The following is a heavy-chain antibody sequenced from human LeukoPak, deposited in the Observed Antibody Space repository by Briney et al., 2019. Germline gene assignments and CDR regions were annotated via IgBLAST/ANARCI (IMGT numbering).Heavy chain of an antibody. CDR2: IAYVDDST. D-gene: IGHD6-19*01. V-gene: IGHV3-23*01. Sequence: GGSLRLSCAASGFXFSSYAISWVRQAPGKGLQWVSAIAYVDDSTYYANTVKGRFTISRDNSKSTVYLQMNSLTVGDTAVYYCAREKQWQAKEDFWGQGTLVTVSS. CDR1: GFXFSSYA. CDR3: AREKQWQAKEDF. J-gene: IGHJ4*02.